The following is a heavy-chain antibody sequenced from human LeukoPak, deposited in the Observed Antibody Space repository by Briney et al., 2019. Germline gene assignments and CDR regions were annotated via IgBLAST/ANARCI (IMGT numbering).Heavy chain of an antibody. CDR2: ISGSGGST. CDR3: AKAADNGYYYYFDY. D-gene: IGHD3-22*01. Sequence: GGSLRLSCAASGFTFSSYAMSWVRQAPGKGLEWVSAISGSGGSTYYADSVKGRFTISRDNSKNTLYLQMNSLRADDTAVYYCAKAADNGYYYYFDYWGREPWSPSPQ. V-gene: IGHV3-23*01. CDR1: GFTFSSYA. J-gene: IGHJ4*02.